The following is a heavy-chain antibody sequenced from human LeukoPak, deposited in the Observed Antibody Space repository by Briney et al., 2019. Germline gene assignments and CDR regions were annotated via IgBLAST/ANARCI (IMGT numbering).Heavy chain of an antibody. Sequence: ASVTVSCKASGYTFTSYDINWVRQATGQGLEWMGWMNPNSGNTGYAQKFQGRVTITRNTSISTAYMELSSLRSEDTAVYYCARGAYYGDYDYYYYYYMDVWGKGTTVTVSS. CDR1: GYTFTSYD. D-gene: IGHD4-17*01. CDR3: ARGAYYGDYDYYYYYYMDV. V-gene: IGHV1-8*03. CDR2: MNPNSGNT. J-gene: IGHJ6*03.